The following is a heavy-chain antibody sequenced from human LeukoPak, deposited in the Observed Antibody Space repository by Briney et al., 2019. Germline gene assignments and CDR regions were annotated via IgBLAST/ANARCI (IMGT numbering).Heavy chain of an antibody. CDR3: ARLKTQYPPDAFNI. J-gene: IGHJ3*02. Sequence: GESLKISFKSSGYSFSNFWIGWVRQMPGKGLEFMGMIYFGDSDTRYSPSFQGQVTISADKSIFTAYLQWISLKASDTAMYYCARLKTQYPPDAFNIWGRGTMVTVSS. CDR2: IYFGDSDT. V-gene: IGHV5-51*01. D-gene: IGHD2/OR15-2a*01. CDR1: GYSFSNFW.